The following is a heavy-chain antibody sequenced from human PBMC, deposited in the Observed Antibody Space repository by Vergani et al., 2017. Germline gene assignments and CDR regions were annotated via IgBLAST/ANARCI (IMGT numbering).Heavy chain of an antibody. CDR2: IYYSGST. D-gene: IGHD3-22*01. CDR1: GGSISSYY. J-gene: IGHJ4*02. Sequence: QVQLQESGPGLVKLSETLSLTCTVSGGSISSYYWSWIRQPPGKGLEWIGYIYYSGSTNYNPSLKSRVTISVDTSKNQFSLKLSSVTAADTAVYYCARSDYYDSRGGFDYWGQGTLVTVSS. CDR3: ARSDYYDSRGGFDY. V-gene: IGHV4-59*01.